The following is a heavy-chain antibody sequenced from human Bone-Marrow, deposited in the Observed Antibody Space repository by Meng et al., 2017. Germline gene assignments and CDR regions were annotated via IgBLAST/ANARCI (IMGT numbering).Heavy chain of an antibody. CDR3: AREWGTLATAADDY. J-gene: IGHJ4*02. CDR1: GGSISASSFY. Sequence: QLNLQESGPGRVKPPETLSLTCNVSGGSISASSFYWGWIRQAPGKGLEWIGTLHDSGSTYYNPSLKSRVTISADTSNSQFSLKLSSVTAADTAVYYCAREWGTLATAADDYWGQGTLVTVSS. V-gene: IGHV4-39*07. CDR2: LHDSGST. D-gene: IGHD6-13*01.